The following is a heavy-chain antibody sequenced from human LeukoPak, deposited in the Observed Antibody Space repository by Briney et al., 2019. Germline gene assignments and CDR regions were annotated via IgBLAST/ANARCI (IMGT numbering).Heavy chain of an antibody. CDR3: AREGAYSSGWSNWFDP. CDR2: ISYDGSNK. D-gene: IGHD6-19*01. V-gene: IGHV3-30*04. CDR1: GFTFSSYA. J-gene: IGHJ5*02. Sequence: GGSLRLSCAASGFTFSSYALHWVRQAPGKGLEGLAVISYDGSNKYYADSVKGRFTISRDNSKNTLYLQMNSLRAEDTAVYYCAREGAYSSGWSNWFDPWGQGTLVTVSS.